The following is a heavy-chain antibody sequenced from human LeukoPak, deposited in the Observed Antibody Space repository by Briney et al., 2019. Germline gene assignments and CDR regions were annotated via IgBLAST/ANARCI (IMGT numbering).Heavy chain of an antibody. V-gene: IGHV4-31*11. CDR3: ARASYGSGYDY. D-gene: IGHD5-12*01. CDR2: IYYSGST. Sequence: PSETLSLTCAVYGGSFSGYYWSWIRQHPGKGLEWIGYIYYSGSTYYNPSLKSRVTISVDTSKNQFSLKLSFVTAADTAVYYCARASYGSGYDYWGQGTLVTVSS. J-gene: IGHJ4*02. CDR1: GGSFSGYY.